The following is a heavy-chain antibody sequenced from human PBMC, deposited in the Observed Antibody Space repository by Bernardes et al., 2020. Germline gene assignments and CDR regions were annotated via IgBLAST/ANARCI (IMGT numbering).Heavy chain of an antibody. Sequence: GGSLRLSCAASGFTFSSYAMHWVRQAPGKGLEYVSAISSNGGSTYYANSVKGRFTISRDNSKNTLYLQMGSLRAEDMAVYYCARAKKYSSGWYGILDYWGQGTLVTVSS. CDR1: GFTFSSYA. D-gene: IGHD6-19*01. V-gene: IGHV3-64*01. CDR3: ARAKKYSSGWYGILDY. J-gene: IGHJ4*02. CDR2: ISSNGGST.